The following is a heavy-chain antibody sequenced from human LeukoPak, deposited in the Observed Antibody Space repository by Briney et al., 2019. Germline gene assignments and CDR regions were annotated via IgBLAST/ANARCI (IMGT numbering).Heavy chain of an antibody. CDR3: ASTFSAGSIRCEYFDY. V-gene: IGHV3-21*06. J-gene: IGHJ4*02. CDR1: GFTFSSFS. Sequence: GGSLRLSCVASGFTFSSFSMNWVGQAPGKGLEWVSSISYTAGYIYYADSMKGPFTISRDNAVNSLYLQMNSLRVEDTAVSYCASTFSAGSIRCEYFDYWGQGALVTVSS. D-gene: IGHD6-13*01. CDR2: ISYTAGYI.